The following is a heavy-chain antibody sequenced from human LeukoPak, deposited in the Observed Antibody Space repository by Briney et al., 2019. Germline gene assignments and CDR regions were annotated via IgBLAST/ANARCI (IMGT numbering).Heavy chain of an antibody. J-gene: IGHJ4*02. V-gene: IGHV3-21*01. Sequence: GGSLRLSCAASGFTFSSYAMHWVRQAPGKGLEWVSSISSSSSYIYYADSVKGRFTISRDNAKNSLYLQMNSLRAEDTAVYYCARDSSSWYRYYFDYWGQGTLVTVSS. CDR1: GFTFSSYA. D-gene: IGHD6-13*01. CDR3: ARDSSSWYRYYFDY. CDR2: ISSSSSYI.